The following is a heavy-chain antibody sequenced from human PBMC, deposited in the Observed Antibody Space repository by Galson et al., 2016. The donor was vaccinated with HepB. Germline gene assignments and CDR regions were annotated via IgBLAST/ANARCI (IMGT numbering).Heavy chain of an antibody. CDR1: GFTFSSYA. V-gene: IGHV3-64*01. J-gene: IGHJ3*01. D-gene: IGHD6-13*01. CDR3: ARGDSSTLFSEEPFDL. CDR2: IDSDGRES. Sequence: SLRLSCAASGFTFSSYAIHWVRQAPGKGLEYLSVIDSDGRESHYANSVRGRFTISRDNSKNTVYLQMGGLRAEDMAVYYCARGDSSTLFSEEPFDLWGQGTLVTVSS.